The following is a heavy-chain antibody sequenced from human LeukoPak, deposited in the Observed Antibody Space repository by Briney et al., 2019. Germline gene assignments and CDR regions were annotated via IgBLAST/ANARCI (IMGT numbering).Heavy chain of an antibody. V-gene: IGHV4-34*01. D-gene: IGHD3-22*01. CDR2: INHSGST. CDR3: ARGNSRITMIVVPRGGYYYMDV. CDR1: GGSFSGYY. Sequence: SETLSLTCAVYGGSFSGYYWSWIRQPPGKGLEWIGEINHSGSTNYNPSLKSRVTISVDTSKNQFSLKLSSVTAADTAVYYCARGNSRITMIVVPRGGYYYMDVWGKGTTVTVSS. J-gene: IGHJ6*03.